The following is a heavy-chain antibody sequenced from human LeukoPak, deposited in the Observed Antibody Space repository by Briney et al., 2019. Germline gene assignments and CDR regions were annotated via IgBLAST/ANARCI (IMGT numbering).Heavy chain of an antibody. J-gene: IGHJ4*02. Sequence: SETLSLTCTVSGGSISNYYWSWIRQSPGKGLEWIGYVYYSGSTTYNPSLKSRVAISVLTSKNQFSLRLNSVTAADTAVYYCAREGTRSGWGDTFDYWGQGTLVTVSS. D-gene: IGHD6-19*01. CDR2: VYYSGST. CDR1: GGSISNYY. V-gene: IGHV4-59*01. CDR3: AREGTRSGWGDTFDY.